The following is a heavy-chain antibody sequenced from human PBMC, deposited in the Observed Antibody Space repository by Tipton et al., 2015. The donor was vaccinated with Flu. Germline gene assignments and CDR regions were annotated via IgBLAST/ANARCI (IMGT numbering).Heavy chain of an antibody. J-gene: IGHJ4*02. CDR3: ARLSYYDVDLKNFYFDY. Sequence: TLSLTCTVSSASIRSTNYFCAWIRQPPGKGLELIGSIYPSGTTYYNPSLKSRVTISVDTSKSQFSLMLRSVTAADTAVYYCARLSYYDVDLKNFYFDYWGQGALVTVSS. V-gene: IGHV4-39*01. CDR2: IYPSGTT. CDR1: SASIRSTNYF. D-gene: IGHD3-10*02.